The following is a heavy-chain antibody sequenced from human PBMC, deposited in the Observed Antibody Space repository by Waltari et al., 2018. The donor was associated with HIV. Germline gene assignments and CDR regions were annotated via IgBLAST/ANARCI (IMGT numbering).Heavy chain of an antibody. D-gene: IGHD6-13*01. Sequence: QVQLVESGGGVVQPGRSLRLSCAASGFTFSSYAMHWVRQASGSGVEWVSFISFDGSSKQYADAGKGRFTIARDTSKNTLYLQMNSLRAEDTAVYYCARVGYSSSWAYFDYWGQGTLVTVSS. V-gene: IGHV3-30*16. CDR1: GFTFSSYA. J-gene: IGHJ4*02. CDR2: ISFDGSSK. CDR3: ARVGYSSSWAYFDY.